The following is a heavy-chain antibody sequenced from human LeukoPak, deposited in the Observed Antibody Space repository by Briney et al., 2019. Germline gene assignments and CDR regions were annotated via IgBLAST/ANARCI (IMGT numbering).Heavy chain of an antibody. CDR2: INHSGST. V-gene: IGHV4-34*01. Sequence: SETLSLTCAVSGGSFSGYYWSWIRQPPGKGLEWIGEINHSGSTNYNPSLKSRVTISVDTSKNQFSLRLSSVTAADTAVYYCATWRTAKTGFDYWGQGTLVSVSS. CDR3: ATWRTAKTGFDY. CDR1: GGSFSGYY. D-gene: IGHD1-1*01. J-gene: IGHJ4*02.